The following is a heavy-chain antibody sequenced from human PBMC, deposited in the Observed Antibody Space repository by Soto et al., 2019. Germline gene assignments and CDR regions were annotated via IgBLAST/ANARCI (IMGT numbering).Heavy chain of an antibody. D-gene: IGHD4-4*01. V-gene: IGHV4-30-4*01. Sequence: SETLSLTCIVSAGSISSGDYYWSWIRQPPGKGLEWIGHIFYSGSTYYNPSLKSRVMISVDTSKNQFSLKLSSVTAADTAVYYCARDDYSNFSGMDVWGQGTTVTVSS. CDR2: IFYSGST. J-gene: IGHJ6*02. CDR3: ARDDYSNFSGMDV. CDR1: AGSISSGDYY.